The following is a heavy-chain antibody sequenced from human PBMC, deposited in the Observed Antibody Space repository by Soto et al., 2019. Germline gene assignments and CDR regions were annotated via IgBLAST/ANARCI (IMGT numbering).Heavy chain of an antibody. CDR1: GCSISSDDYY. V-gene: IGHV4-31*03. Sequence: QVQLQESGPGLVKPSQTLSLTCNVSGCSISSDDYYWNWIRQHPGKGLEWIGYIYYSGGTYYNPSLKSRVTISIDTSKNQFSLKLSSVTAADTAMYYCARTHPPRYSNYVFSFDPWGQGTLVTVSS. CDR3: ARTHPPRYSNYVFSFDP. J-gene: IGHJ5*02. CDR2: IYYSGGT. D-gene: IGHD4-4*01.